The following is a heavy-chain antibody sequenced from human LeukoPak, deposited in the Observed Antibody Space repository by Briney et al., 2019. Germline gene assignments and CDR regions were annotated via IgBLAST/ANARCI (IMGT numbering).Heavy chain of an antibody. J-gene: IGHJ4*02. CDR1: GFTFDDYA. CDR3: AREGRLLWFGELLSPFDY. Sequence: GRSLRLSCAASGFTFDDYAMHWVRQAPGKGLEWVSGISWNSGSIGYADSVKGRFTISRDNAKNSLYLQMNSLRAEDTAVYYCAREGRLLWFGELLSPFDYWGQGTLVTVSS. CDR2: ISWNSGSI. V-gene: IGHV3-9*01. D-gene: IGHD3-10*01.